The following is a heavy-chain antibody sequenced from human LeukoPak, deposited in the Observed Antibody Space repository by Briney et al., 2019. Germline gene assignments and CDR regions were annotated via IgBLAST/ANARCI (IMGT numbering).Heavy chain of an antibody. Sequence: ASVKVSCKASGYTFTSYGISWVRQAPGQGLEWMGWISAYNGNTNHAQKLQGRVTMTTDTSTSTAYMELRSLRSDDTAVYYCARGMIATPYYYGMDVWGQGTTVTVSS. CDR1: GYTFTSYG. J-gene: IGHJ6*02. CDR3: ARGMIATPYYYGMDV. V-gene: IGHV1-18*01. D-gene: IGHD3-22*01. CDR2: ISAYNGNT.